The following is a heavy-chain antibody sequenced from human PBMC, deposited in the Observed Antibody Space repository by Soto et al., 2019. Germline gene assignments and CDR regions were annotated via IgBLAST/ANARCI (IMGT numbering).Heavy chain of an antibody. Sequence: QVQLEQSGAEVKKPGSSVKVSCKASEGTFGRYAISWVRRAPGQSLEWMGQINAGFGATDLAQMFQGRVTITADKSTTTVYMELSSLRSDDTAVYYCATDCSGGSCYGASGMDVWGQGTTVTVSS. D-gene: IGHD2-15*01. CDR2: INAGFGAT. V-gene: IGHV1-69*06. CDR3: ATDCSGGSCYGASGMDV. CDR1: EGTFGRYA. J-gene: IGHJ6*02.